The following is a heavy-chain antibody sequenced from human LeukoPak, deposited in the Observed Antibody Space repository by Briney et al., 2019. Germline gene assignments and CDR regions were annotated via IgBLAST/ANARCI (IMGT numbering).Heavy chain of an antibody. V-gene: IGHV1-69*05. Sequence: ASVKLSCKASGGTFSSYAISWVRQAPGQGLEWMGGIIPIFGTANYAQKFQGRVTITTDESTSTAYMELSSLRSEDTAVYYCAREMPPAYYYDSSGYYHGAFDIWGQGTMVTVSS. J-gene: IGHJ3*02. CDR3: AREMPPAYYYDSSGYYHGAFDI. CDR1: GGTFSSYA. D-gene: IGHD3-22*01. CDR2: IIPIFGTA.